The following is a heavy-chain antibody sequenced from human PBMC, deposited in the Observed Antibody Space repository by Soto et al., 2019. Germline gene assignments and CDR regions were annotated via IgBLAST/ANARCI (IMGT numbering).Heavy chain of an antibody. D-gene: IGHD5-18*01. CDR2: ISPYNGRT. J-gene: IGHJ6*01. CDR3: GRCRTDSYAMDV. Sequence: ASVKVACKTSGYSFTSYGIGWVRQVPGQGPEWMGGISPYNGRTNYAQSVKGRVVVTTDISTNTVYLELRSLRSDDSAIYYCGRCRTDSYAMDVWAQGTTVTVS. CDR1: GYSFTSYG. V-gene: IGHV1-18*01.